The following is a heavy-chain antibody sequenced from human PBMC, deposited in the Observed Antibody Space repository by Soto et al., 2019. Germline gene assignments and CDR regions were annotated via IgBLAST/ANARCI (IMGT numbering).Heavy chain of an antibody. CDR3: ARDCRPGGVFYTMFDY. D-gene: IGHD2-8*02. J-gene: IGHJ4*02. CDR1: GFTFSTYP. V-gene: IGHV3-64*01. Sequence: EVQLVESGGNLAQPGGSLRLSCAASGFTFSTYPMHWVRQGPGTGLEYVAGISGNGGSTHYANSVKGRFTISRDNSKSTLYLQMGSLRAEDMAVYYCARDCRPGGVFYTMFDYWGQGTLVTVSS. CDR2: ISGNGGST.